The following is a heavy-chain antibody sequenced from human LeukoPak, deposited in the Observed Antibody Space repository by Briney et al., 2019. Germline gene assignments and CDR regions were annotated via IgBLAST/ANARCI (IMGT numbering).Heavy chain of an antibody. CDR1: GFTFSSYG. D-gene: IGHD3-22*01. CDR2: ISYDGSSK. CDR3: ARDSYNYYDSSGLHDY. J-gene: IGHJ4*02. V-gene: IGHV3-30*03. Sequence: GGSLRLSCAASGFTFSSYGMHWVRQAPGKGLEWVALISYDGSSKYYADSVKGRFTISRDNSKNTLFLQMNSLRAEDTAVYYCARDSYNYYDSSGLHDYWGQGTLVTVSS.